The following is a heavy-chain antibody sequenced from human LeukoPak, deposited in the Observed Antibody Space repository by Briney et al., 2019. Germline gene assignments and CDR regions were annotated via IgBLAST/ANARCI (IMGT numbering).Heavy chain of an antibody. J-gene: IGHJ4*02. CDR3: ARFIYSTSCFDY. D-gene: IGHD6-13*01. Sequence: SETLSLTCTVSGASVTDYYWSWIRQPPGKGLEWIGNIYTGGSTNYNPSLRGRVTMSLDTFKNQISLKLISVTATHTAVYFCARFIYSTSCFDYWGQGTLVTVSS. CDR2: IYTGGST. V-gene: IGHV4-4*09. CDR1: GASVTDYY.